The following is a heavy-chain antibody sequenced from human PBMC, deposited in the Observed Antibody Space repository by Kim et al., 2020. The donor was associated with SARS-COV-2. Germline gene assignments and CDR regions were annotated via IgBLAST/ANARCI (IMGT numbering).Heavy chain of an antibody. Sequence: TDHADAVQDRFTRSRDSSKNTLYLQMTSLRAEDTAVYYCAKCQSGYDPGSWGQGTLVTVSS. J-gene: IGHJ4*02. CDR2: T. D-gene: IGHD5-12*01. CDR3: AKCQSGYDPGS. V-gene: IGHV3-23*01.